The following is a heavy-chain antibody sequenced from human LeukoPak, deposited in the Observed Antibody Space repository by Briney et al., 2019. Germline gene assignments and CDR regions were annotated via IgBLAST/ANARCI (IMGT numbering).Heavy chain of an antibody. J-gene: IGHJ5*02. CDR3: ARDASWFGESIDWFDP. CDR2: ISGSGSRT. D-gene: IGHD3-10*01. Sequence: PGGSLRLSCAASGFTFSSYAVNWVRQAPGKGLECVSAISGSGSRTYYADSVKGRFTISRDNSKNTVYLQMNSLRAEDTAVYYCARDASWFGESIDWFDPWGQGTLVTVSS. CDR1: GFTFSSYA. V-gene: IGHV3-23*01.